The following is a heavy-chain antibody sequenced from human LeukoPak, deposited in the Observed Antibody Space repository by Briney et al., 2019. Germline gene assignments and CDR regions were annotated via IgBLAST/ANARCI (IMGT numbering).Heavy chain of an antibody. CDR3: ARDGGIAARPEAVD. CDR1: GYTFTSYA. D-gene: IGHD6-6*01. CDR2: INVGNGNT. J-gene: IGHJ4*02. V-gene: IGHV1-3*01. Sequence: ASVKVSCKASGYTFTSYAMHWVRQAPGQRLEWMGWINVGNGNTKYSQKFQGRVTMTRNTSISTAYMELSSLRSEDTAVYYCARDGGIAARPEAVDWGQGTLVTVSS.